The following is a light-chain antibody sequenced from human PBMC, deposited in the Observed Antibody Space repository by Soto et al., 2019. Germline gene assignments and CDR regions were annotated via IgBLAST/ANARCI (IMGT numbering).Light chain of an antibody. CDR1: SSDVGGYVY. Sequence: QSALTQPSSVSGSPGQSITISCTGSSSDVGGYVYVSWYQQHPGKTPKLMIYEVSNRPSGVSNRFSGSKSGNTASLTISGLQTEDEADYYCSSYTFSNTLIFGGGTKVTVL. J-gene: IGLJ2*01. CDR2: EVS. CDR3: SSYTFSNTLI. V-gene: IGLV2-14*01.